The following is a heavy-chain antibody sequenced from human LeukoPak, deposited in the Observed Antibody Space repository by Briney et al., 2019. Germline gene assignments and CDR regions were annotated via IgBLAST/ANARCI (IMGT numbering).Heavy chain of an antibody. J-gene: IGHJ5*02. CDR2: INPNSGGT. D-gene: IGHD2-2*01. CDR3: ARGALIVVVPAARFDP. V-gene: IGHV1-2*02. CDR1: GYTFTGYY. Sequence: GASVKVSYKASGYTFTGYYMHWVRQAPGQGLEWMGWINPNSGGTNYAQKFQGRVTMTRDTSISTAYMELSRLRSDDTAVYYCARGALIVVVPAARFDPWGQGTLVTVSS.